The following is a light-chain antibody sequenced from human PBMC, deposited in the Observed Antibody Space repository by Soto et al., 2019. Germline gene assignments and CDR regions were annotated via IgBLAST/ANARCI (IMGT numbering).Light chain of an antibody. CDR2: GAS. CDR3: QQYGISTRT. J-gene: IGKJ1*01. CDR1: QSVSTN. Sequence: DIVMTQSPTTLAVSIGERATLSFSASQSVSTNLAWYQQKPGQVPILLIYGASTRASGIPARFSGSGSGTEFTLTIGSLQSEDFAVYFCQQYGISTRTLGQGTKWIS. V-gene: IGKV3-15*01.